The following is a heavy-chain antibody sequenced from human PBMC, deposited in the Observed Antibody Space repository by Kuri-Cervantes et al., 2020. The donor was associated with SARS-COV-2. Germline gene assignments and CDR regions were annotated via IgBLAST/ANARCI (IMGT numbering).Heavy chain of an antibody. Sequence: SETLSLPCTVSGGSVSSGSYYWSWIRQPPGKGLEWIGYIYYSGSTNYNPSLKSRVTISVDTSKNQFSLKLSSVTAADTAVYYCARDGAGVAVAGTSNWFDPWGQGTLVTVSS. CDR1: GGSVSSGSYY. D-gene: IGHD6-19*01. V-gene: IGHV4-61*01. CDR2: IYYSGST. CDR3: ARDGAGVAVAGTSNWFDP. J-gene: IGHJ5*02.